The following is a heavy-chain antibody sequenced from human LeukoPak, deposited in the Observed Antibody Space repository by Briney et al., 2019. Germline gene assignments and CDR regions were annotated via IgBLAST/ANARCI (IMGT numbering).Heavy chain of an antibody. J-gene: IGHJ4*02. V-gene: IGHV3-23*01. CDR2: ISGSGDTT. CDR3: AKDRLLRGGNSAPLFFDY. CDR1: GFTFSSYA. Sequence: GGSLRLSCAASGFTFSSYAMTWVRQAPGKELEWVSAISGSGDTTYYADSVKGRFTISRDNSKNTLYLQMNSLRAEDTAVYYCAKDRLLRGGNSAPLFFDYWGQGTLITVSS. D-gene: IGHD4-23*01.